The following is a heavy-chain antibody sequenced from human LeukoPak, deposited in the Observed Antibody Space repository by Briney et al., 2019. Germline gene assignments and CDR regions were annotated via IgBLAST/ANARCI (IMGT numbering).Heavy chain of an antibody. D-gene: IGHD6-19*01. CDR3: ARVSSSGWRRFKGNDAFDI. CDR1: GFTFSNYP. V-gene: IGHV3-21*01. J-gene: IGHJ3*02. Sequence: GGSLRLSCAASGFTFSNYPMNWVRQAPGKGLEWVSSISSSSTYIYYADSVKGRFTISRDNAKNTLYLQMHSLRAEDTAVYYCARVSSSGWRRFKGNDAFDIWGQGTLVTVSS. CDR2: ISSSSTYI.